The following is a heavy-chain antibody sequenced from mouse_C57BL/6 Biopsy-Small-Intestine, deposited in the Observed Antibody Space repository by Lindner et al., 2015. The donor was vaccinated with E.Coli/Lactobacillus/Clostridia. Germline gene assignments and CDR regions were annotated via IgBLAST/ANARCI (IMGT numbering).Heavy chain of an antibody. CDR1: GYEFSNSW. CDR2: IYPRDGDS. D-gene: IGHD2-5*01. J-gene: IGHJ1*01. CDR3: AGYSNSRYFDV. Sequence: VQLQESGPELVKPGASVKISCKASGYEFSNSWINWVKQRPGKGLEWIGRIYPRDGDSNYNGNFKGKATLTADKSFNTAYMELSSLTSEDSAVYFCAGYSNSRYFDVWGAGTTVTVSS. V-gene: IGHV1-82*01.